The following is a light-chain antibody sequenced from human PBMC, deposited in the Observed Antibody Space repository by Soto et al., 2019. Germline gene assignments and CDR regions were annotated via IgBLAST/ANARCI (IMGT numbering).Light chain of an antibody. Sequence: DIQMTQSPSTLSASVGDRVTITCRASQSISSWLAWYQQKPGKAPKLLIYKASILKSGVPSRFSGRGSGTEFTLTISSLQPDDFATYYCQQYDIWYTFGQGTNLEIK. V-gene: IGKV1-5*03. J-gene: IGKJ2*01. CDR2: KAS. CDR3: QQYDIWYT. CDR1: QSISSW.